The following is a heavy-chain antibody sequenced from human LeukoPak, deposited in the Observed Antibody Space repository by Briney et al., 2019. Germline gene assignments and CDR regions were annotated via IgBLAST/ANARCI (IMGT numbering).Heavy chain of an antibody. D-gene: IGHD6-6*01. V-gene: IGHV4-38-2*01. CDR1: GYSSSSGYD. J-gene: IGHJ5*02. Sequence: PSETLSRTCAVSGYSSSSGYDWGWIRQPPGKGLEWIGSISHSGSTHYNPSLKSSVTISVDTSKNQFSLKLSSVTAADTAIYYCARQDSTSSRRRNNWFDPWGQGTLVTVSS. CDR2: ISHSGST. CDR3: ARQDSTSSRRRNNWFDP.